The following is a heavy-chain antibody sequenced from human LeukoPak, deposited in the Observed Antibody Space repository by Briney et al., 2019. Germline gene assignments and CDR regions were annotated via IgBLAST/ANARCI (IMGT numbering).Heavy chain of an antibody. Sequence: SETLSLTCAVYGGSFSGYYGSWIRPPAGEGLEWIGEINHRGRNNYHPSLKSRVTISVDTSKNHFSLKLSSVTAADPAVYYCARGSQGPWGKGTTVTVSS. CDR3: ARGSQGP. CDR1: GGSFSGYY. V-gene: IGHV4-34*01. CDR2: INHRGRN. J-gene: IGHJ6*04.